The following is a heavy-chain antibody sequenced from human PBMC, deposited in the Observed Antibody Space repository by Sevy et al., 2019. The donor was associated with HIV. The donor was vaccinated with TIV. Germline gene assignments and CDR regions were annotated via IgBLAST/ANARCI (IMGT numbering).Heavy chain of an antibody. D-gene: IGHD5-18*01. Sequence: GGSLRLSCAASGFTFDDYAMHWVRQAPGKGLEWVSGISWNSGSIGYADSVKGRFTISRDNAKNSLYLQMNSLRAEDTALYYCAKDYGYRDYYYYYSMDVWGQGTTVTVSS. V-gene: IGHV3-9*01. CDR1: GFTFDDYA. CDR2: ISWNSGSI. CDR3: AKDYGYRDYYYYYSMDV. J-gene: IGHJ6*02.